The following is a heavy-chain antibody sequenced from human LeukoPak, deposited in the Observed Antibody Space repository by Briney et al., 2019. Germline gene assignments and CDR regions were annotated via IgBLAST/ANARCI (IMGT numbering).Heavy chain of an antibody. CDR2: INPSGGST. Sequence: ASVKVSCKASGYTFTSYYMHWVRQAPGQGLEWMGIINPSGGSTSYAQKFQGRVTMTRDTSTSTVYMELSSLRSEDTAVYYCAREANPDGYGDYLTDQPHYNWFDPWGQGTLVTVSS. V-gene: IGHV1-46*01. CDR3: AREANPDGYGDYLTDQPHYNWFDP. CDR1: GYTFTSYY. D-gene: IGHD4-17*01. J-gene: IGHJ5*02.